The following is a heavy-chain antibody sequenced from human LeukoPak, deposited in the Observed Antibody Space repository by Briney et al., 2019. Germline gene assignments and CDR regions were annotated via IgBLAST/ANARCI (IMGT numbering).Heavy chain of an antibody. CDR1: GYTFTSYG. D-gene: IGHD3-3*01. CDR3: ARDVTIFGVVISDPRFDY. V-gene: IGHV1-2*06. J-gene: IGHJ4*02. CDR2: INPNSGGT. Sequence: GASVKVSCKASGYTFTSYGISWVRQAPGQGLEWMGRINPNSGGTNYAQKFQGRVTMTRDTPISTAYMELSRLRSDDTAVYYCARDVTIFGVVISDPRFDYWGQGTLVTVSS.